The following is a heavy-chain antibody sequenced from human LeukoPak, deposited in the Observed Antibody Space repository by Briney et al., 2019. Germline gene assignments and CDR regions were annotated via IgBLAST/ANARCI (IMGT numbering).Heavy chain of an antibody. V-gene: IGHV4-59*01. CDR1: GGSISSYY. J-gene: IGHJ5*02. Sequence: SETLSLTGTVSGGSISSYYWSWIRQPPGKGLEWIGYIYYSGSTNYNPSLKSRVTISVDTSKNQFSLKLISVTAADTAVYYCARDRGVYGSGSYSNWFDPWGQGTLVTVSS. CDR2: IYYSGST. D-gene: IGHD3-10*01. CDR3: ARDRGVYGSGSYSNWFDP.